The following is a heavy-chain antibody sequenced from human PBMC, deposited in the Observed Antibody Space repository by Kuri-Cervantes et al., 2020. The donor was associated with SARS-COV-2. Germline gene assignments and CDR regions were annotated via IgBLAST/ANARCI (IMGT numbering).Heavy chain of an antibody. D-gene: IGHD5-24*01. Sequence: GESLKISCAASGFTFSSYGMHWARQAPGKGLEWVAFIRYDGSNKYYADSVKGRFTISRDNSKNTLYLQMNSLRAEDTAVYYCAKEAVRGDGLFDYWSQGTLVTVSS. CDR1: GFTFSSYG. CDR2: IRYDGSNK. V-gene: IGHV3-30*02. CDR3: AKEAVRGDGLFDY. J-gene: IGHJ4*02.